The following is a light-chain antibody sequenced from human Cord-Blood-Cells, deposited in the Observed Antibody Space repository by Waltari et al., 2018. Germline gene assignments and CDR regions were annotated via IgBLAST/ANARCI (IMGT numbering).Light chain of an antibody. CDR1: SSDFGGYNY. V-gene: IGLV2-14*01. CDR3: SSYTSSSTFEV. J-gene: IGLJ3*02. Sequence: QSALTQPASVSGSPGQSITISCPGTSSDFGGYNYVPWYQQHPGKAPKLMIYDVSKRPSGVSNRFSGSKSGNTASLTISGLQAEDEADYYCSSYTSSSTFEVFGGGTKLTVL. CDR2: DVS.